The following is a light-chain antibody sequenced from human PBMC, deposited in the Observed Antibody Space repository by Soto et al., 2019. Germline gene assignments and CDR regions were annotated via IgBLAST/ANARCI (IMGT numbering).Light chain of an antibody. J-gene: IGKJ4*01. Sequence: DIPMTQSPSTLSASVGDRVTITCRASQSINNWLAWYQQKPGKAPKVLIYKASTLESGVPSRFSGSGSGTEFTLSISSLQPDDFATYYCQQYNYYPVTFGGGTKVEIK. CDR2: KAS. CDR3: QQYNYYPVT. CDR1: QSINNW. V-gene: IGKV1-5*03.